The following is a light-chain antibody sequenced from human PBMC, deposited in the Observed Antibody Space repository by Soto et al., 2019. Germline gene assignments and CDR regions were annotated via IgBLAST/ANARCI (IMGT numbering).Light chain of an antibody. CDR3: QQYRSLFA. CDR1: QSVSSSY. Sequence: EIVLTQSPGTLSLSPGERATLSCRASQSVSSSYLAWYQQKPGQAPRLLIYGASSRATGIPDRFSGSGSGTDFTLTISRLEPEDFAVYYCQQYRSLFAFGPGTKVDIK. J-gene: IGKJ3*01. CDR2: GAS. V-gene: IGKV3-20*01.